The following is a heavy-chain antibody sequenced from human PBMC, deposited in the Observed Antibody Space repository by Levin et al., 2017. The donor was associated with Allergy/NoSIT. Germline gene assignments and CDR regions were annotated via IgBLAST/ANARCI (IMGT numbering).Heavy chain of an antibody. J-gene: IGHJ4*02. CDR3: ARVPNYDYVWGSYGY. Sequence: GASVKVSCKASGYTFTSYGISWVRQAPGQGLEWMGWISAYNGNTNYAQKLQGRVTMTTDTSTSTAYMELRSLRSDDTAVYYCARVPNYDYVWGSYGYWGQGTLVTVSS. CDR1: GYTFTSYG. CDR2: ISAYNGNT. D-gene: IGHD3-16*01. V-gene: IGHV1-18*01.